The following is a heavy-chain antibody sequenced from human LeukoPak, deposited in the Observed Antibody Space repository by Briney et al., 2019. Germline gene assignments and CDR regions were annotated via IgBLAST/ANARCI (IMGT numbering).Heavy chain of an antibody. Sequence: GGSLRLSCAASGFTFSSYSMYWVRQAPGKGLEWVSGIIGSGEKTYYADSVKGRFTISRDNAKNSLYLQMNSLRAEDTAVYYCAREMLAAVAAQSWGQGTLVTVSS. CDR1: GFTFSSYS. V-gene: IGHV3-21*01. J-gene: IGHJ5*02. D-gene: IGHD6-19*01. CDR3: AREMLAAVAAQS. CDR2: IIGSGEKT.